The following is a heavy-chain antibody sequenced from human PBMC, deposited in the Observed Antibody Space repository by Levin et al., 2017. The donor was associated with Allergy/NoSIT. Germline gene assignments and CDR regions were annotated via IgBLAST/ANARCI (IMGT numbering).Heavy chain of an antibody. D-gene: IGHD6-13*01. Sequence: GESLKISCAASEFTLSSYGMHWVRQAPGKGLEWVAVISYDGSQTYYADSVKGRFTISRDNSKNTLYLHMNSLRPEDTAVYYCAKDQGVYSISWHTGHFDYWGQGTLVTVSS. CDR3: AKDQGVYSISWHTGHFDY. J-gene: IGHJ4*02. CDR2: ISYDGSQT. CDR1: EFTLSSYG. V-gene: IGHV3-30*18.